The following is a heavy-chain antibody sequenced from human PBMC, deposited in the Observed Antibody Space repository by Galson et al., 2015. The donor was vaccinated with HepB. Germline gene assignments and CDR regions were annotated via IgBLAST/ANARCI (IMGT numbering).Heavy chain of an antibody. CDR1: GGTFSSYA. D-gene: IGHD3-3*01. J-gene: IGHJ5*02. CDR2: LIPILGIA. V-gene: IGHV1-69*04. CDR3: ARDPPRITIFGVVREGLCPNTMGFDP. Sequence: SVKVSCKASGGTFSSYAISWVRQAHGQGLEWMGRLIPILGIANYAQKYQGRVTITADKSTSTAYMELSSLRSEDTAVYYCARDPPRITIFGVVREGLCPNTMGFDPWGQGTLVTVSS.